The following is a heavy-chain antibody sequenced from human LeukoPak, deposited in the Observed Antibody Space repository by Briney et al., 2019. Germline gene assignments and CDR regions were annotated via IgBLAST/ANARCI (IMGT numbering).Heavy chain of an antibody. CDR1: GFTFSSYS. J-gene: IGHJ6*02. V-gene: IGHV3-21*01. Sequence: GGSLRLSCAASGFTFSSYSMNWVRQAPGKGLEWVSTISSSSSYIYYADSVKGRFTISRDNAKNSLYPQMNSLRAEDTAVYYCAREGVMAYYYYGMDVWGQGTTVTVSS. CDR3: AREGVMAYYYYGMDV. CDR2: ISSSSSYI. D-gene: IGHD3-16*01.